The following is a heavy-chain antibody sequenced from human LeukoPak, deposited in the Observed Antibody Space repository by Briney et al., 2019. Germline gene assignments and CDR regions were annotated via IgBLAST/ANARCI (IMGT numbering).Heavy chain of an antibody. CDR1: GGSISSGDYY. CDR2: IYYSGST. Sequence: SQTLSRTCTVSGGSISSGDYYWSWIRQPPGKGLEWIGYIYYSGSTYYNPSLKSRVTISVDTSKNQFSLKLSSVTAADTAVYYCARGKGGSYPYYFDYWGQGTLVTVSS. J-gene: IGHJ4*02. D-gene: IGHD1-26*01. CDR3: ARGKGGSYPYYFDY. V-gene: IGHV4-30-4*08.